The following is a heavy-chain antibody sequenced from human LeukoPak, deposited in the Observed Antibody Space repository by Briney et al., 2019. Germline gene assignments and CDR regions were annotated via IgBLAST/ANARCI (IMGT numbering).Heavy chain of an antibody. J-gene: IGHJ4*02. CDR1: GGTFSSYA. V-gene: IGHV1-69*01. CDR2: IIPIFGTA. D-gene: IGHD3-22*01. Sequence: GSSVKVSCKASGGTFSSYAISWVRQAPGQGLEWMGGIIPIFGTANYAQKFQGRVTITADESTSTAYMELSSLRSEDTAVYYCARGPLVEYDSSGYYYWGQGTLVTVSS. CDR3: ARGPLVEYDSSGYYY.